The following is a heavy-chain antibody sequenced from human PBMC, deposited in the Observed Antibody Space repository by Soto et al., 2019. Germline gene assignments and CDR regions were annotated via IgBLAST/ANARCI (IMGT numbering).Heavy chain of an antibody. J-gene: IGHJ6*02. D-gene: IGHD2-2*01. CDR2: IIPIFGTA. CDR3: ARESYGYRSSTSCPPGYYYYGMDV. Sequence: SVKVSCKASGGTFSSYAISWVRQAPGQGLEWMGGIIPIFGTANYAQKFQGRVTITADESTSTAYMELSSLRSEDTAVYYCARESYGYRSSTSCPPGYYYYGMDVWDQGTTVTVSS. V-gene: IGHV1-69*13. CDR1: GGTFSSYA.